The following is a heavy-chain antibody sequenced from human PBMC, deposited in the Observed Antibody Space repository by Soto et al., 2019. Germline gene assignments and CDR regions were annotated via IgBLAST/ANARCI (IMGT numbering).Heavy chain of an antibody. J-gene: IGHJ4*02. Sequence: VASVKVSCKXSGGTFSNHAISWVRQAPGQGPEWMGGIIPLSGTTNYVQKFQGRVTITADESMTTAYMELSSLRYEDTAVYYRARGPDRSGFYLFDYWGQGTLVTVSS. V-gene: IGHV1-69*13. CDR3: ARGPDRSGFYLFDY. CDR2: IIPLSGTT. CDR1: GGTFSNHA. D-gene: IGHD3-22*01.